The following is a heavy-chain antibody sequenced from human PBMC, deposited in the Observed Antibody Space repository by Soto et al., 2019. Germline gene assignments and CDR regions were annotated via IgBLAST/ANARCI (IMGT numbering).Heavy chain of an antibody. CDR3: GCLPDAVVAFDI. Sequence: SLRLSCAASGFTFSSYSMNWVRQAPGKGLEWVSSISSSSSYIYYADSVKGRFTISRDNAKNSLYLQMNSLRAEDTAVYYCGCLPDAVVAFDIWGQGTMATVSS. V-gene: IGHV3-21*01. CDR1: GFTFSSYS. CDR2: ISSSSSYI. J-gene: IGHJ3*02. D-gene: IGHD2-2*01.